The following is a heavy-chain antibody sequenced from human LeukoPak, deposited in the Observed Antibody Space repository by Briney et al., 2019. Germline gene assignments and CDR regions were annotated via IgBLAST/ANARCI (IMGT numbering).Heavy chain of an antibody. CDR2: INTNTGNP. J-gene: IGHJ5*02. D-gene: IGHD5-18*01. CDR1: GYTLSSYA. CDR3: ARDPGYSYGYQASSGWFDP. V-gene: IGHV7-4-1*02. Sequence: ASVKASCKASGYTLSSYAMNWVRQAPGQGLEWMGWINTNTGNPTYAQGFTGRFVFSLDTSVSTAYLQISSLKAEDTAVYYCARDPGYSYGYQASSGWFDPWGQGTLVTVSS.